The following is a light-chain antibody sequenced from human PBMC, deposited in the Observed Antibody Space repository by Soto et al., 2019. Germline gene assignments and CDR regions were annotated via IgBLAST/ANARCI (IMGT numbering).Light chain of an antibody. CDR2: GVN. V-gene: IGLV2-14*01. Sequence: QAASVSGSPGQSVTISCTGTSSDVGGYNYVSWYQQHPGKAPKLVIYGVNYRPSGVSARFSGSKFQNTASLTISGLQAEDEADYYCSSYRSGSVVLFGGGTKLTVL. CDR3: SSYRSGSVVL. J-gene: IGLJ3*02. CDR1: SSDVGGYNY.